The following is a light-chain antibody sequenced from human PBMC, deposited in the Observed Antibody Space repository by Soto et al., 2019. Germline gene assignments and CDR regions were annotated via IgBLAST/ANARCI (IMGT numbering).Light chain of an antibody. Sequence: QSVLTQPASLSGSPGQSITISCTGTSSDVGGYNSVSWYQLHPGKAPKLILYDVGDRPSGVSHRFSGSKSGDTASLTISGLQAEDEAAYYCTSYTSSTPFYVFGTGTKVTVL. CDR1: SSDVGGYNS. CDR3: TSYTSSTPFYV. CDR2: DVG. J-gene: IGLJ1*01. V-gene: IGLV2-14*03.